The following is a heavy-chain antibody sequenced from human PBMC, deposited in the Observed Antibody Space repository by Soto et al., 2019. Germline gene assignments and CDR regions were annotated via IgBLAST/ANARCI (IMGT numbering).Heavy chain of an antibody. Sequence: PGGSLRLSCAASGFTFSSYGMHWVRQAPGKGLEWVAVISYDGSNKYYADSVKGRFTTSRDNSKNTLYLQMNSLRAEDTAVYYCAKDSIDYYDSSGYYLYYYYGMDVWGQGTTVTVSS. D-gene: IGHD3-22*01. J-gene: IGHJ6*02. CDR3: AKDSIDYYDSSGYYLYYYYGMDV. CDR1: GFTFSSYG. CDR2: ISYDGSNK. V-gene: IGHV3-30*18.